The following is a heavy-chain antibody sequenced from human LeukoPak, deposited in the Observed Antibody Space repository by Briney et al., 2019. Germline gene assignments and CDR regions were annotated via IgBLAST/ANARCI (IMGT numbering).Heavy chain of an antibody. CDR1: GFTFSSYS. J-gene: IGHJ6*02. D-gene: IGHD5-12*01. Sequence: GGSLRLSCAASGFTFSSYSMNWVRQAPGKGLEWVSSISSSSSYIYYADSVKGRFTISRDNAKDSLYLQMNSLRAEDTAVYYCARDTRGGYDFKVVYYYYGMDVWGQGTTVTVSS. CDR2: ISSSSSYI. V-gene: IGHV3-21*01. CDR3: ARDTRGGYDFKVVYYYYGMDV.